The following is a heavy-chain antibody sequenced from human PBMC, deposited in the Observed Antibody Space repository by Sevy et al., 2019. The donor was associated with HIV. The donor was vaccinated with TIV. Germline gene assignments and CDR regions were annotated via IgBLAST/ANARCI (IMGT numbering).Heavy chain of an antibody. CDR2: ISDGDDAI. CDR1: GFALSDYY. Sequence: GGSLRLSCAGSGFALSDYYMSWIRQAPGKGLEWLSYISDGDDAIYYADSVKGRFTISRDNAKYSLFLQMNSLRVEDTAVYYCARDHVKDGDLGDYYYFAMDVWGQGTTVTVSS. J-gene: IGHJ6*02. V-gene: IGHV3-11*01. D-gene: IGHD4-17*01. CDR3: ARDHVKDGDLGDYYYFAMDV.